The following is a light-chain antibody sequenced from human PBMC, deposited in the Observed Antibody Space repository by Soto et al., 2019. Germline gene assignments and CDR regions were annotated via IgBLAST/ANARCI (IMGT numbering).Light chain of an antibody. CDR3: QQYDNLPSLT. V-gene: IGKV1-33*01. J-gene: IGKJ4*01. CDR2: DAS. CDR1: QDISNY. Sequence: DIQMTQSPSSLSASVGDRVTITCQASQDISNYLNWYQQKPGKAPKLLIYDASNLETGVPSRFSGSGSGTDVTFTISSLQPEDIATYYCQQYDNLPSLTFGGGTKVDIK.